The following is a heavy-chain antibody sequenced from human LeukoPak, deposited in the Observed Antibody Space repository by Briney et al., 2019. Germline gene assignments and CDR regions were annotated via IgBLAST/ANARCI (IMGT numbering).Heavy chain of an antibody. CDR3: AKAQIPSAVGYYYYGMDV. V-gene: IGHV3-9*01. Sequence: GGSLRLSCAASGFTFDDYAMHWVRQAPGKGLEWVSGISWNSGSIGYADSVKGRFTISGDNAKNSLYLQMNSLRAEDTALYYCAKAQIPSAVGYYYYGMDVWGQGTTVTVSS. J-gene: IGHJ6*02. CDR1: GFTFDDYA. D-gene: IGHD2-2*01. CDR2: ISWNSGSI.